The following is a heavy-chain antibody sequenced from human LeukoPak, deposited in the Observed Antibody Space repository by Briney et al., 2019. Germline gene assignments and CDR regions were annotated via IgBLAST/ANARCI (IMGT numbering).Heavy chain of an antibody. V-gene: IGHV3-74*01. CDR1: GFTFSSYW. D-gene: IGHD4-23*01. Sequence: GGSLRLSCAASGFTFSSYWMNWVRHAPGKGLVWVSRISIDGSSTNYADSVKGRFTISRDNAKNTLYLQMSSLRAEDTAVYYCARAVASKGYAFDLWGQGTMVTVSS. CDR2: ISIDGSST. J-gene: IGHJ3*01. CDR3: ARAVASKGYAFDL.